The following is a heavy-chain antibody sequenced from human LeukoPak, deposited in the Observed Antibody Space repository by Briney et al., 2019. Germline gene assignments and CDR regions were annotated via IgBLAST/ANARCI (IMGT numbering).Heavy chain of an antibody. V-gene: IGHV5-51*01. CDR1: GYSFTSYW. J-gene: IGHJ4*02. D-gene: IGHD3-3*01. Sequence: GESLKISCKGSGYSFTSYWIGWVRQMTGKGLGWMGLIYPGDSDTRYSPSFQGQVTISADKSISTAYLQWSSLKASDTAMYYCATLYDFWSGYYHFDYWGQGTLVTVSS. CDR2: IYPGDSDT. CDR3: ATLYDFWSGYYHFDY.